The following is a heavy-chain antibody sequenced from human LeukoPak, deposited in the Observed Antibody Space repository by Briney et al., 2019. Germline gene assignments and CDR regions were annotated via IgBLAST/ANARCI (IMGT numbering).Heavy chain of an antibody. CDR3: ARAYRYFDWLARPFDF. Sequence: GGSLRLSCAASGFTFADYGMSWVRQAPGKGLEWVANIKEDGSEKYYVDSMKGRFTISRDNAKNSLYLQMNSLTVEDTALYYCARAYRYFDWLARPFDFWGQGTLVTVSS. V-gene: IGHV3-7*01. CDR1: GFTFADYG. D-gene: IGHD3-9*01. CDR2: IKEDGSEK. J-gene: IGHJ4*02.